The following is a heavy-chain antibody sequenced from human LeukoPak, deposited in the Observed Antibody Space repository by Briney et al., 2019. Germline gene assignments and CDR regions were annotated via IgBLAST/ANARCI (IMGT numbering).Heavy chain of an antibody. CDR1: GFTFSSYG. CDR3: AKLGYDFWSGYGNYYYYGMDV. V-gene: IGHV3-30*18. J-gene: IGHJ6*02. CDR2: ITYDGSTK. Sequence: PGGSLRLSCAASGFTFSSYGMNWVRQAPGKGLEWVAVITYDGSTKYYADSVKGRFTISRDNSKNTLYLQMNSLRAEDTAVYYCAKLGYDFWSGYGNYYYYGMDVWGRGTTVTVSS. D-gene: IGHD3-3*01.